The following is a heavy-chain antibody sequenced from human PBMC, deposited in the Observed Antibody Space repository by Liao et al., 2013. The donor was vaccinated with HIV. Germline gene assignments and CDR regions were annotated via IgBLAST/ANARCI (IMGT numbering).Heavy chain of an antibody. CDR1: GGSISSSIYY. J-gene: IGHJ6*03. CDR3: ARVGEAAAALYYYYYMDV. CDR2: IYYSGST. Sequence: QLQLQESGPGLVKPSETLSLTCTVSGGSISSSIYYWGWIRQPPGKGLEWIGSIYYSGSTYYNPSLKSRVTISVDTSKNQFSLKLSSVTAADTAVYYCARVGEAAAALYYYYYMDVWGKGTTVTVSS. V-gene: IGHV4-39*07. D-gene: IGHD6-13*01.